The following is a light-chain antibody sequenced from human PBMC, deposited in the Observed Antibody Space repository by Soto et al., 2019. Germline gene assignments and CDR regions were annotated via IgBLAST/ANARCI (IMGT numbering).Light chain of an antibody. CDR3: AAWDATLKGLV. CDR2: RAS. V-gene: IGLV1-47*01. Sequence: QTVVTQPPSASGTPGQRVTISCSGSSSNIGSNYVYWYQQVPGTAPRLLMYRASQRPSGVPDRFSGSKSGTSASLAISGLRSEDEADYYCAAWDATLKGLVFGGGTKLTVL. CDR1: SSNIGSNY. J-gene: IGLJ2*01.